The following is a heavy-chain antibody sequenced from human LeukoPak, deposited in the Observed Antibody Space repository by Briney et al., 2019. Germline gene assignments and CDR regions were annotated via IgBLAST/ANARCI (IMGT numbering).Heavy chain of an antibody. J-gene: IGHJ4*02. Sequence: GGSLRLSCAASGFTFSDYYMSWIRQAPGKGLEWVSYISGSSSFTNYADSVKGRFTISRDNAKNSLYLQMDSLGAEDTAVYYCARGLSGSAPRDYWGQGTLVTVSS. CDR2: ISGSSSFT. V-gene: IGHV3-11*05. D-gene: IGHD1-26*01. CDR1: GFTFSDYY. CDR3: ARGLSGSAPRDY.